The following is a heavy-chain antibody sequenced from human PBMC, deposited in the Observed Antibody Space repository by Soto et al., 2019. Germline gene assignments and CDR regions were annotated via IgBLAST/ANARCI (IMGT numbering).Heavy chain of an antibody. V-gene: IGHV1-8*01. CDR2: MNPDTGGT. CDR1: GYTFTSYD. J-gene: IGHJ5*02. CDR3: AREDPRGSGWYHWFDP. Sequence: GASVKVSCKASGYTFTSYDINWVRQATGQGLEWMGWMNPDTGGTGYAQRFQGRIIMTRNTSISTAYMELSSLTSEDTAVYYCAREDPRGSGWYHWFDPWGQGTLVTVSS. D-gene: IGHD6-19*01.